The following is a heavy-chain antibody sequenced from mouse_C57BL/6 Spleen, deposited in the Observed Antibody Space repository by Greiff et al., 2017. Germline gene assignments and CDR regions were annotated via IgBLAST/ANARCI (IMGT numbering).Heavy chain of an antibody. Sequence: VQLQQSGAELVRPGASVKLSCKASGYTFTDYYINWVKQRPGQGLEWIARIYPGSGNTYYNEKFKGKATLTAEKSSSTAYRQLSSLTSEDSAVYFCARSGTNYWGQGTTLTVSS. D-gene: IGHD4-1*01. J-gene: IGHJ2*01. V-gene: IGHV1-76*01. CDR3: ARSGTNY. CDR2: IYPGSGNT. CDR1: GYTFTDYY.